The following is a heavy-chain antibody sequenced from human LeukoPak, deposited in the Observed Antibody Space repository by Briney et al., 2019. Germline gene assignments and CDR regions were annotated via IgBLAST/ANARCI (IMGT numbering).Heavy chain of an antibody. Sequence: SETLSLTCTVSGVSISSYYWTWIRQPAGKGLEWIGRIYSSGNTNYNPSLKSRVTISVDTSKNQFSLKLTSVTAADTAVYYCARDSSGYYRIDYWGQGTLVTVSS. CDR1: GVSISSYY. CDR3: ARDSSGYYRIDY. J-gene: IGHJ4*02. D-gene: IGHD3-22*01. V-gene: IGHV4-4*07. CDR2: IYSSGNT.